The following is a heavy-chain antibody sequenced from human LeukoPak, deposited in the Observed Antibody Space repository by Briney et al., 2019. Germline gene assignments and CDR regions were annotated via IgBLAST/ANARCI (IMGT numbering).Heavy chain of an antibody. D-gene: IGHD3-10*01. CDR1: GFTFSSYA. CDR3: ARDPSVTMVRGVGDASDI. J-gene: IGHJ3*02. CDR2: ISGSGGST. V-gene: IGHV3-23*01. Sequence: GGSLRLSCAASGFTFSSYAMSWVRQAPGKGREWVSAISGSGGSTYYADSVKGRFTISRDNSKNTLYLQMNSLRAEDTAVYYCARDPSVTMVRGVGDASDIWGQGTMVTVSS.